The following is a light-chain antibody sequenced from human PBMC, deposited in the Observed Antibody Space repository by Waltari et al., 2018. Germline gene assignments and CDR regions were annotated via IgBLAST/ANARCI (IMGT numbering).Light chain of an antibody. J-gene: IGLJ1*01. CDR2: STT. Sequence: QTVVTQEPSLTVSPGGNVTRTCASTTGPVTGDHCPNWFQQKPGQSPRTLIYSTTNKHSGTPTRFSGSLLGGKAALTLSGVQPEDEADYYCLLYYGGAQLVFGTGTKVTVL. CDR3: LLYYGGAQLV. V-gene: IGLV7-43*01. CDR1: TGPVTGDHC.